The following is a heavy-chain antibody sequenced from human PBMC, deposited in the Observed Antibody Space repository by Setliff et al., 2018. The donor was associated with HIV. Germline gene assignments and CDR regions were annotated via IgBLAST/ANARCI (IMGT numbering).Heavy chain of an antibody. D-gene: IGHD3-9*01. Sequence: ALRLSCAASGFTFNDYAMHWVRQAPGKGLEWVSGINWSGGRRDCADSVKGRFTIARDNAKNSLFLQMNSLRAEDTALYYCARDTTYYDMSGYSYMDVWGQGTPVTVSS. CDR2: INWSGGRR. CDR3: ARDTTYYDMSGYSYMDV. J-gene: IGHJ6*03. CDR1: GFTFNDYA. V-gene: IGHV3-9*01.